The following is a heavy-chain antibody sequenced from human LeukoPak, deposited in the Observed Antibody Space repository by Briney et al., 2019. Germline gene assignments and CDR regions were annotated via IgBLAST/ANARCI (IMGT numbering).Heavy chain of an antibody. CDR3: ARGGGYASPIGY. CDR2: IYHSGST. CDR1: GGSISTYY. V-gene: IGHV4-59*01. J-gene: IGHJ4*02. Sequence: SETQSLTCTLSGGSISTYYWSWIRQPPGNGLEWIGYIYHSGSTNYNPSLKSRVTISVDTSKNQFSLKLSSVTAADTAVYYCARGGGYASPIGYWGQGALVTVSS. D-gene: IGHD5-12*01.